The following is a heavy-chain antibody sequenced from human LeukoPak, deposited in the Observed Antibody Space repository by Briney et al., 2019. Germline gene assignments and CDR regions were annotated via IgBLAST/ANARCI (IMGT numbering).Heavy chain of an antibody. CDR3: ARDLLHYGSGSYYGGYYYYGMDV. V-gene: IGHV4-59*01. J-gene: IGHJ6*04. CDR1: GGSISSYY. D-gene: IGHD3-10*01. Sequence: KSSETLSLTCTVSGGSISSYYWSWIRQPPGKGLEWIGYIYYSGSTSYNPSLKSRVTISVDTSKNQFSLKLSSVTAADTAVYYCARDLLHYGSGSYYGGYYYYGMDVWGKGTTVTVSS. CDR2: IYYSGST.